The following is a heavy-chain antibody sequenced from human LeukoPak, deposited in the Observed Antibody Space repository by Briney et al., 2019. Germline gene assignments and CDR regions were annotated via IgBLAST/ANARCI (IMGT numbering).Heavy chain of an antibody. CDR3: ARTLLVVPAASLGY. CDR1: GFTFSSYA. V-gene: IGHV3-30-3*01. D-gene: IGHD2-2*01. CDR2: ISYDGSNK. J-gene: IGHJ4*02. Sequence: GGSLRLSCAASGFTFSSYAMHWVRQAPGKGLEWVAVISYDGSNKYYADSVKGRFTISRDNSKNTLYLQMNSLRAEDTAVYYCARTLLVVPAASLGYWGQGTLVTVSS.